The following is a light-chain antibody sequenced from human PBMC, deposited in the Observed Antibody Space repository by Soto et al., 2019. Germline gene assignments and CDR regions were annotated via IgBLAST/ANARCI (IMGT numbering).Light chain of an antibody. Sequence: EIVLTQSPGTLSLPPGERATLSCRASQSVRSSYLAWYQQKFGQAPRLLIYGASSRATGIPDRFSGSGSGTDFTLTISRLEPEYSAVYFCQQDGSSSWSFGQGT. J-gene: IGKJ1*01. CDR2: GAS. CDR3: QQDGSSSWS. CDR1: QSVRSSY. V-gene: IGKV3-20*01.